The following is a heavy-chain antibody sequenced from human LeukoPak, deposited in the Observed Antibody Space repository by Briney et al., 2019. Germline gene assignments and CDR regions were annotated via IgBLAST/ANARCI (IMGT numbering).Heavy chain of an antibody. D-gene: IGHD3-16*02. CDR1: GFTFGNYA. J-gene: IGHJ1*01. CDR3: ARGGYQFEH. Sequence: GGSLRLSCTASGFTFGNYAMSWFRQAPGKGLEWIGSIRSKGDGGTTEYAASVKGRFVISREDSKSIAYLQIDSLESEDTAVYYCARGGYQFEHWGQGTLSPSPQ. CDR2: IRSKGDGGTT. V-gene: IGHV3-49*03.